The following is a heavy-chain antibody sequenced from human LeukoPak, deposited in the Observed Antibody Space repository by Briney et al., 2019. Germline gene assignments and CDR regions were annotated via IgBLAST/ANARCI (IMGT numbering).Heavy chain of an antibody. V-gene: IGHV3-48*03. D-gene: IGHD7-27*01. J-gene: IGHJ4*02. CDR3: ARDGDLAPDVPFDY. CDR1: GFTFSPYE. Sequence: GGSLRLSCTASGFTFSPYEMNWIRQAPGKGLEWLSSISGNGNDIYYAESVKGRFTISRDNAKNSLYLQMSSLRAGDTAIYYCARDGDLAPDVPFDYWGQGTLVTVSS. CDR2: ISGNGNDI.